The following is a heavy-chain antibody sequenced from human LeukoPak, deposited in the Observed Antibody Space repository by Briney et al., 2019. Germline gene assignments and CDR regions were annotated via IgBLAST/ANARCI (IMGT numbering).Heavy chain of an antibody. J-gene: IGHJ4*02. V-gene: IGHV4-4*02. D-gene: IGHD6-19*01. CDR1: GGSISSSNW. Sequence: SETLSLTCAVSGGSISSSNWWSWVRQPPGKGPEWIGEIYHSGSTNYNPSLKSRVTISVDKSKNQFSLKLSSVTAADTAVYYCARAQRQWLVRGYFDYWGQGTLVTVSS. CDR2: IYHSGST. CDR3: ARAQRQWLVRGYFDY.